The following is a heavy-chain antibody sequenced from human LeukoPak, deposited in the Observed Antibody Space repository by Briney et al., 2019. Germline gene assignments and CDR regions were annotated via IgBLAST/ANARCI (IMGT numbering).Heavy chain of an antibody. V-gene: IGHV4-34*01. CDR3: ARRDYGGNLDY. J-gene: IGHJ4*02. Sequence: SETLSLTCAVYGGSFSGYYWSWIRQPPGKGLEWIGEINHSGSTSYNPSLKSRVTISVDTSKNQFSLKLSSVTAADTAVYYCARRDYGGNLDYWGQGTLVTVSS. CDR2: INHSGST. CDR1: GGSFSGYY. D-gene: IGHD4-23*01.